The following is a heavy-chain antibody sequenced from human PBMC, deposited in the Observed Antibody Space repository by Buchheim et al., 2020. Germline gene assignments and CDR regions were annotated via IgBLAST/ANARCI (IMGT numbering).Heavy chain of an antibody. V-gene: IGHV3-48*01. J-gene: IGHJ6*03. D-gene: IGHD3-9*01. Sequence: EVQLVESGGGLVQPGGSLRLSCAASGFTFSSYSMNWVRQAPGKGLERVSYISSSSSTIYYADSVKGRFTISRDNAKNSLYLQMNSLRAEDTAVYYCARDHASNYDILTGYYSYYYYYYMDVWGKGTT. CDR2: ISSSSSTI. CDR3: ARDHASNYDILTGYYSYYYYYYMDV. CDR1: GFTFSSYS.